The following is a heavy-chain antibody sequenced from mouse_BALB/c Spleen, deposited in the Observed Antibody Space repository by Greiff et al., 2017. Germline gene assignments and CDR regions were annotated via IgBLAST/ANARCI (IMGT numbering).Heavy chain of an antibody. Sequence: EVQGVESGAELVKPGASVKLSCTASGFNIKDTYMHWVKQRPEQGLEWIGRIDPANGNTKYDPKFQGKATITADTSSNTAYLQLSSLTSEDTAVYYCARFYPAYWGQGTLVTVSA. CDR2: IDPANGNT. CDR3: ARFYPAY. V-gene: IGHV14-3*02. D-gene: IGHD1-1*01. CDR1: GFNIKDTY. J-gene: IGHJ3*01.